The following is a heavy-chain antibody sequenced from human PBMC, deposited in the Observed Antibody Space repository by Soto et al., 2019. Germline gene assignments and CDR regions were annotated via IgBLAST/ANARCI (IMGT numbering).Heavy chain of an antibody. CDR1: GGSISSGGYY. D-gene: IGHD3-16*02. J-gene: IGHJ4*02. V-gene: IGHV4-31*03. Sequence: QVQLQESGPGLVKPSQTLSLTCTVSGGSISSGGYYWSWICQHPGKGLEWIGYIYYSGSTSYNPCLKIRLTISVDTSKTQFSLKLRPVHAADTTVCYCARRVIHWGQGTLVTVSS. CDR3: ARRVIH. CDR2: IYYSGST.